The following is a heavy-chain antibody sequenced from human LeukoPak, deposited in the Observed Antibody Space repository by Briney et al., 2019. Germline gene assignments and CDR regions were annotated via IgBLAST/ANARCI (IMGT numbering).Heavy chain of an antibody. V-gene: IGHV3-13*04. CDR1: GFTFSSYD. D-gene: IGHD3-10*01. CDR3: ARGSMWFGELSFDY. CDR2: IGTAGDT. Sequence: GGSLRLSCAASGFTFSSYDMHWVRQATGKGLEWVSAIGTAGDTYYPGSVKGRFTISRENAKNSLYLQMNSLRAGDTAVYYCARGSMWFGELSFDYWGQGTLVTVSS. J-gene: IGHJ4*02.